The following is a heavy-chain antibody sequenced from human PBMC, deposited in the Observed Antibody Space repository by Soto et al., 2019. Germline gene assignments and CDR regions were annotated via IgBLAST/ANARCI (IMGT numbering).Heavy chain of an antibody. D-gene: IGHD6-13*01. J-gene: IGHJ6*02. CDR2: ISHSGST. CDR3: ARTSAAGKYYYGMDV. Sequence: SETLSLTCAVYGGSFSGYYWSWVRQTPGKGLEWIGEISHSGSTNYNPSLKSRVTISLDTSESQFSLKVRSVTAADTAVYYCARTSAAGKYYYGMDVLGQGTTVT. CDR1: GGSFSGYY. V-gene: IGHV4-34*01.